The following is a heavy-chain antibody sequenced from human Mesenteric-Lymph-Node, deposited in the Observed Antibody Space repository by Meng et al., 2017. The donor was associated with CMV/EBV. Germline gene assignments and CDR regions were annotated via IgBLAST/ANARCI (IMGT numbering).Heavy chain of an antibody. Sequence: SGSTFTSYDINWVRQATGQGLEWMGWMNPNSGNTGYAQKFQGRVTMTRNTSISTAYMELSSLRSEDTAVYYCARGDPINYYYYGMDVWGQGTTVTVSS. CDR3: ARGDPINYYYYGMDV. V-gene: IGHV1-8*01. D-gene: IGHD5-12*01. J-gene: IGHJ6*02. CDR1: GSTFTSYD. CDR2: MNPNSGNT.